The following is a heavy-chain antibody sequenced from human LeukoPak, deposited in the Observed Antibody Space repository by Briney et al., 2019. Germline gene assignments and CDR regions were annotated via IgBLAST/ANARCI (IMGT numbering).Heavy chain of an antibody. D-gene: IGHD2-8*01. Sequence: SETLSLTCAVYGGSFSGYYWSWIRQPPGKGLEWIGEINHSGSTNYNPSLKSRVTISVDTSKNQFSLKLSPVTAADTAVYYCARGPRVLGYCTNGVCPRFDYWGQGTLVTVSS. CDR1: GGSFSGYY. CDR3: ARGPRVLGYCTNGVCPRFDY. J-gene: IGHJ4*02. V-gene: IGHV4-34*01. CDR2: INHSGST.